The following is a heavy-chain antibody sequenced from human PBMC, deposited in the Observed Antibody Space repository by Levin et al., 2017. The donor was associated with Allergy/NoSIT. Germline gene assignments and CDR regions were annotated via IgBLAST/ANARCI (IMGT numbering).Heavy chain of an antibody. CDR1: GFIFSNYW. CDR2: IKKDGSGK. Sequence: GGSLRLSCAASGFIFSNYWMTWVRQAPGKGLERVANIKKDGSGKYYVDSVKGRFTISRDNAQNSLYLQMSSLRAEDTAVYYCARGVFTTGYYPDYFDYWGQGTLVTVSS. CDR3: ARGVFTTGYYPDYFDY. V-gene: IGHV3-7*01. J-gene: IGHJ4*02. D-gene: IGHD1-26*01.